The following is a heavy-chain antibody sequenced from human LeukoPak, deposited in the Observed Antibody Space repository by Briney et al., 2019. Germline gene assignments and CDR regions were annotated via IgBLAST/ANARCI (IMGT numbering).Heavy chain of an antibody. CDR3: ARDRVGAVAGTNLDY. Sequence: PGGSLRLSCAASGFTFSSYSMNWVRQAPGEGLEWVSSISSSSYIYYADSVKGRFTISRDNAKNSLYLQMNSLRAEDTAVYYCARDRVGAVAGTNLDYWGQGTLVTVSS. CDR1: GFTFSSYS. D-gene: IGHD6-19*01. V-gene: IGHV3-21*01. CDR2: ISSSSYI. J-gene: IGHJ4*02.